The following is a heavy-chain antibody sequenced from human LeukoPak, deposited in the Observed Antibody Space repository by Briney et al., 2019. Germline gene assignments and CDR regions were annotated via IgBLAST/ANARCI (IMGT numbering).Heavy chain of an antibody. Sequence: GGSLRLSCAASGFTLSNYVMTWVRQAPGKGLEWVSAIDATGGTTLYAESVKGRFTISRDNFKNTLYLQVNSLRAEDTAVYYCAKARAMTTVTAGIEFWGQGTLVTGSS. V-gene: IGHV3-23*01. D-gene: IGHD4-17*01. CDR2: IDATGGTT. J-gene: IGHJ4*02. CDR1: GFTLSNYV. CDR3: AKARAMTTVTAGIEF.